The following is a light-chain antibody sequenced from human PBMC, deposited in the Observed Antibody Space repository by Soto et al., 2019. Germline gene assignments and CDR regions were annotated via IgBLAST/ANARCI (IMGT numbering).Light chain of an antibody. Sequence: QSALTQPASVSGSPGQSITISCTGTSSDVGGYNYVSWYQHHPGKAPKLIIYDVTNRPSGVSNPFSGSKSGNTASLTISGLQPEDEADYYCISYTTSNTRQIVFGTGTKLT. CDR3: ISYTTSNTRQIV. V-gene: IGLV2-14*03. CDR1: SSDVGGYNY. J-gene: IGLJ1*01. CDR2: DVT.